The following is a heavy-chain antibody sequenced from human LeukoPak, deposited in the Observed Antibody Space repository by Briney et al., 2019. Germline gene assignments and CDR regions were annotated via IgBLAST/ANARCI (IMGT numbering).Heavy chain of an antibody. CDR3: ASWDSTATTSGY. J-gene: IGHJ4*02. Sequence: GGSLRLSCAASGFRLSTNSVNWVRQGPGKGLEWISYISSSSSSTTYYADSVKGRFTISRDNAKNSLYLQMNSLRDEDTAVYYCASWDSTATTSGYWGQGTLVTVSS. D-gene: IGHD1-1*01. CDR1: GFRLSTNS. CDR2: ISSSSSSTT. V-gene: IGHV3-48*02.